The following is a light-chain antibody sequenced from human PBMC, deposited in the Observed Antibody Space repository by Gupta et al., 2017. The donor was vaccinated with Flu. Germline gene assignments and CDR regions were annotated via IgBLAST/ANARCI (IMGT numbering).Light chain of an antibody. CDR1: SRDIGLYYR. J-gene: IGLJ2*01. V-gene: IGLV2-18*02. Sequence: QSALAQPPSVSGSPGQSVTISCTGTSRDIGLYYRVSWYQQAPGTAPKLLIYDITDRPSGVPDRFSGSRSGNTASLTISGLQTEDEADYYCTSPTPSNNLVFGGGTKLTVL. CDR3: TSPTPSNNLV. CDR2: DIT.